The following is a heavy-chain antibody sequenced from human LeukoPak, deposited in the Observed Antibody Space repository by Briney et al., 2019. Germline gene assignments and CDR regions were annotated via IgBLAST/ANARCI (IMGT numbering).Heavy chain of an antibody. V-gene: IGHV4-61*05. CDR3: ANLKGRSSWGGEYYFDY. J-gene: IGHJ4*02. D-gene: IGHD6-13*01. CDR1: GGSISSSSYY. Sequence: SETLSLTCTVSGGSISSSSYYWGWIRQPPGKGLEWIGYIYYSGSTNYNPSLKSRVTISVDTSKNQFSLKLSSVTAADTAVYYCANLKGRSSWGGEYYFDYWGQGTLVTVSS. CDR2: IYYSGST.